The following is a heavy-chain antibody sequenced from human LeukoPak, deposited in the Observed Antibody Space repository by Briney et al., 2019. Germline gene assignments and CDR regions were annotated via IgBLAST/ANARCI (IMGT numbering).Heavy chain of an antibody. CDR2: ISGSGTTI. D-gene: IGHD3-22*01. J-gene: IGHJ5*02. V-gene: IGHV3-11*04. Sequence: GGSLRLSCAASGFTFGNYYMSWIRQAPGKGLEWISYISGSGTTILYADSVKGRFTISRDNAKNSLYLQMNSLRAEDTAVYYCARAGYYYDSSGYSGPNWFDPWGQGTLVTVSS. CDR1: GFTFGNYY. CDR3: ARAGYYYDSSGYSGPNWFDP.